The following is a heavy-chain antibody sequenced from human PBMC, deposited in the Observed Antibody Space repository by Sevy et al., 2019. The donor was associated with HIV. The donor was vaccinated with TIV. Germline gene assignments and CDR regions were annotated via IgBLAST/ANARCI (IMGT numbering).Heavy chain of an antibody. J-gene: IGHJ4*02. CDR1: GFTVSSNY. V-gene: IGHV3-53*01. Sequence: GGSLRLSCAASGFTVSSNYMSWVRQAPGKGLEWVSVIYSGGSTYYADSVKGRFTISRDNSKNTLYLQMNSLRAEDTAVYYCARRKNGRYYDSSGYWPFDYWGQGTLVTVSS. CDR2: IYSGGST. D-gene: IGHD3-22*01. CDR3: ARRKNGRYYDSSGYWPFDY.